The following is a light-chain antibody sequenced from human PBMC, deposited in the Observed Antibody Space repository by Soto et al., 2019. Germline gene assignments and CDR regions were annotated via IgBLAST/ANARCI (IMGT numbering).Light chain of an antibody. CDR2: GAS. J-gene: IGKJ4*01. CDR1: QSVGSY. Sequence: EIVLTQSPSTLSLFPGERATLSSSTSQSVGSYLTWYQQKPGQPPRLLIYGASDRASGIPARFSGSGSGTDFTLTISSVEPEDFAVYYCHQRSDWPIIFGAGTKVDIK. CDR3: HQRSDWPII. V-gene: IGKV3-11*01.